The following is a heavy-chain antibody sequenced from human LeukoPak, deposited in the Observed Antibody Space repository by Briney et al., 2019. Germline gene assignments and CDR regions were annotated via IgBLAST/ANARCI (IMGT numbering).Heavy chain of an antibody. CDR2: INPNSGDT. D-gene: IGHD3-22*01. CDR3: ARATRTYYYDSSGFPARFDP. J-gene: IGHJ5*02. CDR1: GYTFTGYY. V-gene: IGHV1-2*02. Sequence: ASVKVSCKASGYTFTGYYMHWVRQAPGQGLAWMGWINPNSGDTNYAQKFQGRVTMTRDTSISTAYMELSRLRSDDTAVYYCARATRTYYYDSSGFPARFDPWGQGTLVTVSS.